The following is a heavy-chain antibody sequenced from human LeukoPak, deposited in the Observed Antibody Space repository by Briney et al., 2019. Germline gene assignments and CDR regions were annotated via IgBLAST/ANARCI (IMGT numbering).Heavy chain of an antibody. CDR3: ARGHCSSTSCYPYNWYDP. Sequence: SQTLSLTCAVSGGSISSGGYSWSWIRQPPGKGLEWIGYIYHSGSTYYNPSLKSRVTISVDRSKNQFSLKLSSVTAADTAVYYCARGHCSSTSCYPYNWYDPWGQGTLVTVSS. V-gene: IGHV4-30-2*01. J-gene: IGHJ5*02. CDR1: GGSISSGGYS. CDR2: IYHSGST. D-gene: IGHD2-2*01.